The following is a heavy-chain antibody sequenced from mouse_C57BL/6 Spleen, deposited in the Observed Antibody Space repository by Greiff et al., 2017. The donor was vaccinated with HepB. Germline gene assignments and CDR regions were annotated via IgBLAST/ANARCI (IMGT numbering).Heavy chain of an antibody. CDR3: ARGGNYGGFAY. V-gene: IGHV1-50*01. D-gene: IGHD2-1*01. CDR2: IDPSDSYT. J-gene: IGHJ3*01. Sequence: QVQLKQPGAELVKPGASVKLSCKASGYTFTSYWMQWVKQRPGQGLEWIGEIDPSDSYTNYNQKFKGKATLTVDTSSSTAYMQLSSLTSEDSAVYDCARGGNYGGFAYWGQGTLVTVSA. CDR1: GYTFTSYW.